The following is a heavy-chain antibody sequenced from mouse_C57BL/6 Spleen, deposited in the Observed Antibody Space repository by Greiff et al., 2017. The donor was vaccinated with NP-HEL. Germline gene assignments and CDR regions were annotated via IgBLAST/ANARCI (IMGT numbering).Heavy chain of an antibody. J-gene: IGHJ2*01. D-gene: IGHD2-1*01. CDR2: IDPETGGT. CDR3: TNYGIFYFDY. V-gene: IGHV1-15*01. Sequence: VHLVESGAELVRPGASVTLSCKASGYTFTDYEMHWVKQTPGHGLEWIGAIDPETGGTAYNQKFKGKAILTADKSSSTAYMELRSLTSEDSAVYYCTNYGIFYFDYWGQGTTLTVSA. CDR1: GYTFTDYE.